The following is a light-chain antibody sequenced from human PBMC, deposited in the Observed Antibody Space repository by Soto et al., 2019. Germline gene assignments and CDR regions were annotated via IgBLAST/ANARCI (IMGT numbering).Light chain of an antibody. J-gene: IGLJ2*01. V-gene: IGLV2-14*01. CDR1: SSDVGGYNY. Sequence: QSVLTQPASVSGSPGQSITISCTGTSSDVGGYNYVSWYQQHPGKAPKLMIYDVSNRPSGVSNRFSGSKSGNTASLTISGLQAEDDADYYCCSYTNSSTLVFGGGTKLTVL. CDR2: DVS. CDR3: CSYTNSSTLV.